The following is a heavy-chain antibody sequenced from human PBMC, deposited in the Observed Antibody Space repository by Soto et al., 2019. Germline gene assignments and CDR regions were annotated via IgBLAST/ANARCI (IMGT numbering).Heavy chain of an antibody. D-gene: IGHD6-13*01. CDR2: ISAYNGNT. CDR3: ARNILLYSCSWSWAYFDY. V-gene: IGHV1-18*01. Sequence: QVQLVQSGAEVKKPGASVKVSCKASGYTFTSYGISWVRQAPGQGLEWMGWISAYNGNTNYAQKLQGRVTMTTDTSTSTAYMELRSLRSDDTAVYYCARNILLYSCSWSWAYFDYWGQGTLVTVSS. CDR1: GYTFTSYG. J-gene: IGHJ4*02.